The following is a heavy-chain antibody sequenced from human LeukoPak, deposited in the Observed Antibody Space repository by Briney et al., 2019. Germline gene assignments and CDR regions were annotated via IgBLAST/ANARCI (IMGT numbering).Heavy chain of an antibody. CDR2: IYYSGST. CDR1: GGSSSSGGYY. J-gene: IGHJ5*02. D-gene: IGHD6-13*01. V-gene: IGHV4-31*03. Sequence: SQTLSLTCTVSGGSSSSGGYYWSWIRQHPGKGLEWIGYIYYSGSTYYNPSLKSRVTISVDTSKNQFSLKLSSVTAADTAVYFCARDQRSTWGWFDPWGQGTLVTVSS. CDR3: ARDQRSTWGWFDP.